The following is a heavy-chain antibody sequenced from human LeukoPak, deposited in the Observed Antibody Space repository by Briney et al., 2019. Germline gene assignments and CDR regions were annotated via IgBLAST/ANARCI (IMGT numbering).Heavy chain of an antibody. CDR3: GKDRGFGQFLWGNDY. Sequence: GGSLRLSCAASGFTVSDNSMSWVRQAPGKGLEWVAFIRNDGSDKYYAVSVKGRFTISRGNSKNTLYLQMNSLRAEDTALYYCGKDRGFGQFLWGNDYWGQGTLVTVSS. D-gene: IGHD3-10*01. V-gene: IGHV3-30*02. CDR1: GFTVSDNS. CDR2: IRNDGSDK. J-gene: IGHJ4*02.